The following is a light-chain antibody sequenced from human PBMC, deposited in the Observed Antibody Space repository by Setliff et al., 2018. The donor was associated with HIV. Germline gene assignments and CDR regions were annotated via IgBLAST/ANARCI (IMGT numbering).Light chain of an antibody. CDR1: SSNIGSNT. J-gene: IGLJ3*02. CDR3: AAWDDSLHGVV. V-gene: IGLV1-44*01. Sequence: SVLTQPPSASGTPGQRITISCSGSSSNIGSNTVNWYQQFPGTAPKLLISGDHQRPSGVPDRLSGSKSGTSASLAIRGLQSEDEADYYCAAWDDSLHGVVFGGGTKSPS. CDR2: GDH.